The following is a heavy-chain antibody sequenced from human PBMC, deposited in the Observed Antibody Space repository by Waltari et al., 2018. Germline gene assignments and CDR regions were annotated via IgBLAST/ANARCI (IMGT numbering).Heavy chain of an antibody. V-gene: IGHV3-7*03. D-gene: IGHD2-2*01. Sequence: DVQLVESGGGLVQPGGSLRRSCAASGFNFGPYWMTWVRLPPGKGREWVANIKYDGSATYHADSVNGRFAISRDNAHNSLYLQMNSVIADDTAIYFCARGSTGYVRVWDSWGQGTMVTVSS. CDR2: IKYDGSAT. J-gene: IGHJ5*01. CDR1: GFNFGPYW. CDR3: ARGSTGYVRVWDS.